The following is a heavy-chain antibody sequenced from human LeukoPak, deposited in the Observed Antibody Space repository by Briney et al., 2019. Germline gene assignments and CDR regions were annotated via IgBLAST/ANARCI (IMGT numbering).Heavy chain of an antibody. CDR2: IYYSGST. Sequence: PSETLSLTCTVSGGSISSSSYYWGWIRQPPGKGLEGIGSIYYSGSTYYNASLKTRVTISVKTSKNQFSLKLSSVTAADTAVYYCARPRRNYYDSSGYYLDAFDIWGQGTMVTVSS. D-gene: IGHD3-22*01. CDR1: GGSISSSSYY. CDR3: ARPRRNYYDSSGYYLDAFDI. J-gene: IGHJ3*02. V-gene: IGHV4-39*01.